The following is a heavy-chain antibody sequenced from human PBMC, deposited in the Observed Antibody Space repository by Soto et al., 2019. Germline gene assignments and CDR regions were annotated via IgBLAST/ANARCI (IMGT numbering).Heavy chain of an antibody. CDR1: GFTFSDAW. CDR3: TPERMAVAGYSPNH. CDR2: IKSKIDGGTT. V-gene: IGHV3-15*07. D-gene: IGHD6-19*01. J-gene: IGHJ4*02. Sequence: EVQLVESGGDLVKPGGSLRLSCAVSGFTFSDAWMSWVRQAPGKGLEWVGRIKSKIDGGTTDYAAPVKGRFSISRDDSKNTLYLQMNSLKTEDTAVYFCTPERMAVAGYSPNHWGQGTLVTVSS.